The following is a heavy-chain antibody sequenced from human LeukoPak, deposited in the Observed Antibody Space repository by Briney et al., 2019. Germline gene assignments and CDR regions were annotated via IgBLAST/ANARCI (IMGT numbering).Heavy chain of an antibody. J-gene: IGHJ5*02. D-gene: IGHD3-10*01. CDR3: ATDRQEGGSGSYWFDP. V-gene: IGHV4-59*01. CDR2: VYHSGST. Sequence: PSETLSLTCTVSRSSITTYYWSWIRQPAGKGLEWIGNVYHSGSTTYNHSLKSRVSMSVDMSKNQFSLNLRSVTAADTATYYCATDRQEGGSGSYWFDPWGQGTQVTVSS. CDR1: RSSITTYY.